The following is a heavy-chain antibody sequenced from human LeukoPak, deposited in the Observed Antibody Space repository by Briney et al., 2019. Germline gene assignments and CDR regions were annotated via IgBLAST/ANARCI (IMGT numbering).Heavy chain of an antibody. Sequence: GGSLRLSCAASGFTFSSYGMGWVRQAPGKGLEWVSAISGSGGSTYYADSVKGRFTISRDNSKNTLYLQMNSLRAEDTAVYYCAKVPLLRYFDWLNEHDYWGQGTLVTVSS. V-gene: IGHV3-23*01. J-gene: IGHJ4*02. CDR1: GFTFSSYG. CDR3: AKVPLLRYFDWLNEHDY. CDR2: ISGSGGST. D-gene: IGHD3-9*01.